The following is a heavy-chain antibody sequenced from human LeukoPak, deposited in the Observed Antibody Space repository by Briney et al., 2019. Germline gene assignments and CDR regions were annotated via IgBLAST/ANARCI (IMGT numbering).Heavy chain of an antibody. CDR3: ARGSRLTIFGVVTIPYYYYYMDV. J-gene: IGHJ6*03. D-gene: IGHD3-3*01. Sequence: GGSLRLSCAASGFTFSSYRMHWVRQAPGKGLVWVSRINSDGSSTSYADFVKGRFTISRDNAKNTLYLQMNSLRAEDTAVYYCARGSRLTIFGVVTIPYYYYYMDVWGKGTTVTVSS. CDR1: GFTFSSYR. V-gene: IGHV3-74*01. CDR2: INSDGSST.